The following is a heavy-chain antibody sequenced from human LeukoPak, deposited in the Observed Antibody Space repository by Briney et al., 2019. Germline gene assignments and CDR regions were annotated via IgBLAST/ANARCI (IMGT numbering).Heavy chain of an antibody. V-gene: IGHV3-20*01. Sequence: PGGSLRLSCAASGFTFDDYGMTWVRQAPGKGLEWVSGINWNGGSTGYADSVKGRFTISRDNAKNSLSLQMNSLRAEDTALYHCARVMGYYGSGNYYPLDYWGQGTLVTVSS. D-gene: IGHD3-10*01. CDR2: INWNGGST. CDR3: ARVMGYYGSGNYYPLDY. J-gene: IGHJ4*02. CDR1: GFTFDDYG.